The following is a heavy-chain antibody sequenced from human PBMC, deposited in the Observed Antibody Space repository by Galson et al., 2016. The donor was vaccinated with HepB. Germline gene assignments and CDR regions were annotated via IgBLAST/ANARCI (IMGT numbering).Heavy chain of an antibody. J-gene: IGHJ6*02. V-gene: IGHV3-23*01. CDR3: VKDKDYYGMDV. Sequence: SLRLSCAASGFSFSASGIHWVRQTPGKGLEWVASIIPSGGDTHYAESVKGRFTISRDNSKYTVYLQMHSLRGEDTALYYCVKDKDYYGMDVWGQGTTVIVSS. CDR1: GFSFSASG. CDR2: IIPSGGDT. D-gene: IGHD3-10*01.